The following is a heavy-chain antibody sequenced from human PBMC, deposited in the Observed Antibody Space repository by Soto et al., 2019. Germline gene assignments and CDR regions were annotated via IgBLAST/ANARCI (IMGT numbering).Heavy chain of an antibody. J-gene: IGHJ6*02. CDR2: IIPIFGTA. CDR3: ARDPISYSFPSTYYYYGMDV. CDR1: GGTFSSYA. D-gene: IGHD2-8*01. Sequence: QVQLVQSGAEVKKPGSSVKVSCKASGGTFSSYAISWVRQAPGQGLEWMGGIIPIFGTANYAQKFQGRVTITADKSTSTAYMELSSLRSEDTAVYYCARDPISYSFPSTYYYYGMDVWGQGTTVTVSS. V-gene: IGHV1-69*06.